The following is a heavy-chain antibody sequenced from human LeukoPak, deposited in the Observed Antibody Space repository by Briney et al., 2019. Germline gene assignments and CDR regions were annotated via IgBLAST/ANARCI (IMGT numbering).Heavy chain of an antibody. J-gene: IGHJ4*02. D-gene: IGHD3-22*01. CDR1: GYSFTSYW. CDR3: ARLYYYYDSSGYYFHPIDY. CDR2: IYPGDSDT. Sequence: GESLKISCKGSGYSFTSYWIGWVRQMPGKGLEWMGIIYPGDSDTRYSPSFQGQVTISADKSISTAYLQWSSLKASDTAMYYCARLYYYYDSSGYYFHPIDYWGQGTLVTVSS. V-gene: IGHV5-51*01.